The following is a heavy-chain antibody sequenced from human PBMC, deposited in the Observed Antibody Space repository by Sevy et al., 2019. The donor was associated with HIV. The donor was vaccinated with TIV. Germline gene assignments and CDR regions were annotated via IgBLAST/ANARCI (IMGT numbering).Heavy chain of an antibody. D-gene: IGHD3-22*01. Sequence: GGSLRLSCVASGFTFSSYSMNWVRQAPGKGLEWVSSITDSSSYIYDADSVKGHFTISRDNAKNSLYLQMNSLRAEDTAINYCARDRRTLNYYSSSGYNYYFDYWGQGTLVTVSS. V-gene: IGHV3-21*01. J-gene: IGHJ4*02. CDR1: GFTFSSYS. CDR3: ARDRRTLNYYSSSGYNYYFDY. CDR2: ITDSSSYI.